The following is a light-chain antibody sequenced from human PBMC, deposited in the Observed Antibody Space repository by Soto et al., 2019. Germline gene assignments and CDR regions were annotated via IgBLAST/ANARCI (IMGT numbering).Light chain of an antibody. CDR1: SSDVGGYNY. J-gene: IGLJ1*01. CDR2: DVS. Sequence: QSVLTQPRSVSGSPGQSVTISCTGASSDVGGYNYVSWYQQHPGKAPKLMIYDVSKRPSGVPDRFSGSKSGSTASLTISGLQTEDEADYYCCSYAGRYTYVFGTGTK. CDR3: CSYAGRYTYV. V-gene: IGLV2-11*01.